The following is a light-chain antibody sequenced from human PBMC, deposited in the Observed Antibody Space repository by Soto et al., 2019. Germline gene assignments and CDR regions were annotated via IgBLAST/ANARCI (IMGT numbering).Light chain of an antibody. CDR1: QSVSSN. CDR2: GAS. CDR3: QQYNNWPPGYT. J-gene: IGKJ2*01. Sequence: EIVLTQSPATLSVSPGERATLSCRASQSVSSNLAWYRQKPGQAPRLLIYGASTRAPGVPPRFSGSGSGTEFALTISSLQAEDYAIYFCQQYNNWPPGYTFGQGNMLEIK. V-gene: IGKV3-15*01.